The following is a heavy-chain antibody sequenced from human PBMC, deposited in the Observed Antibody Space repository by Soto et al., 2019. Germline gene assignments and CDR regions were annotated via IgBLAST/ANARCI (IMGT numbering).Heavy chain of an antibody. Sequence: QVQLVQSAAEVKKPGASVKVSCKASGYTFTSYAMHWVRQAPGQRLEWMGWINAGNGNTKYSQKFQGRVTITRDTSASTAYMELSSLRSEDTAVYYGARGGAARPFDYWGQGTLVTVSS. V-gene: IGHV1-3*01. J-gene: IGHJ4*02. CDR2: INAGNGNT. CDR1: GYTFTSYA. D-gene: IGHD6-6*01. CDR3: ARGGAARPFDY.